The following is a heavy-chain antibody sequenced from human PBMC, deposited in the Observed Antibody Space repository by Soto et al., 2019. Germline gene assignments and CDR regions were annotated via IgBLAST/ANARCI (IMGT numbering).Heavy chain of an antibody. CDR1: GYTFTSYA. CDR3: ARGFRDPKWELLRVKSWFDP. D-gene: IGHD1-26*01. CDR2: INAGNGNI. J-gene: IGHJ5*02. V-gene: IGHV1-3*01. Sequence: ASVKVSCKASGYTFTSYAMHWVRQAPGQRLEWMGWINAGNGNIKYSQKFQGRVTITRDTSASTAYMELSSLRSEDTAVYYCARGFRDPKWELLRVKSWFDPWGQGTLVTVSS.